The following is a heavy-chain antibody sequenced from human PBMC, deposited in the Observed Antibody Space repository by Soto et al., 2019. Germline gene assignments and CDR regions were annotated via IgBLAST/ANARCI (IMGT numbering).Heavy chain of an antibody. CDR1: GFPFDDFA. V-gene: IGHV3-49*04. Sequence: LRLSCTGSGFPFDDFAINWVRQAPGKGLEWVGLIRNQSYQETTEYAAAVKGRFTISRDNAKNSLYLQMNSLRAEDTAVYYCARDGSTVTTNYHYAMDVWGQGTTVTVSS. D-gene: IGHD4-17*01. CDR3: ARDGSTVTTNYHYAMDV. J-gene: IGHJ6*02. CDR2: IRNQSYQETT.